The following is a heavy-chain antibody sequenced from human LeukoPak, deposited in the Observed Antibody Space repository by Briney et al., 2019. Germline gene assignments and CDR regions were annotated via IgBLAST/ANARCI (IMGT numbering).Heavy chain of an antibody. CDR3: ARQKEMATIDY. Sequence: GESLKIPCKGSGYSFTSYWIAWVRQMPGRGLEWMGIIYPGDSDTRYSPSFRGQVAISADKSISTASLQWNSLKASDTAIYYCARQKEMATIDYWGQGTLVTVSS. CDR2: IYPGDSDT. CDR1: GYSFTSYW. D-gene: IGHD5-24*01. V-gene: IGHV5-51*01. J-gene: IGHJ4*02.